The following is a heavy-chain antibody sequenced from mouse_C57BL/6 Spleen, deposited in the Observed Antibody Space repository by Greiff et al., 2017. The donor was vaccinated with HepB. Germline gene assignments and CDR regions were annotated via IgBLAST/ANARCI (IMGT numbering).Heavy chain of an antibody. CDR1: GYTFTSYW. V-gene: IGHV1-59*01. D-gene: IGHD1-1*01. Sequence: QVQLQQPGAELVRPGTSVKLSCKASGYTFTSYWMHWVKQRPGQGLEWIGVIDPSYSYTSYNQKFKGKATLTVDTSSSTAYMQLTSLTSEDSAVYYCARSDYYGSSFFGDYWGQGTLLTVSA. J-gene: IGHJ3*01. CDR2: IDPSYSYT. CDR3: ARSDYYGSSFFGDY.